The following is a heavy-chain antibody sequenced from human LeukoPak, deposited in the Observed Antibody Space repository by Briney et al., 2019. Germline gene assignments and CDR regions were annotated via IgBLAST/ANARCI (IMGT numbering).Heavy chain of an antibody. CDR2: IYSGGST. CDR1: GFTVSSNY. CDR3: ARDGNMVRGVTGMDV. J-gene: IGHJ6*02. D-gene: IGHD3-10*01. V-gene: IGHV3-53*04. Sequence: QSGGSLRLSCAASGFTVSSNYMSWVRQAPGKGLEWVSVIYSGGSTYYADSVKGRFTISRHNSKNTLYLQMNSLRAEDTAVYYCARDGNMVRGVTGMDVWGQGTTVTVSS.